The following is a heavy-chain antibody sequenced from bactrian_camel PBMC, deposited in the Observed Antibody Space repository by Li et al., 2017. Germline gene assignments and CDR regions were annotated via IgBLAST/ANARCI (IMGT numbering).Heavy chain of an antibody. CDR3: TMGYLYGGTWYGLWVN. J-gene: IGHJ4*01. D-gene: IGHD6*01. CDR2: IATGGSAT. CDR1: ENTYNY. V-gene: IGHV3S54*01. Sequence: VQLVESGGGLVQPGGSLRLSCVASENTYNYVGWFRLAPGKEREGVAGIATGGSATGYADSVKGRFTISRDNAKNTLYLRLNSLKIEDTAMYYCTMGYLYGGTWYGLWVNLGQGTQVTVS.